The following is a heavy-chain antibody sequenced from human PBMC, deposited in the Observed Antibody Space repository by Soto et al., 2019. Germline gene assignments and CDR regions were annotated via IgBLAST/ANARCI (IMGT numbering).Heavy chain of an antibody. Sequence: ASVKVSCKASGYTFTSYGIIWVRQAPGQGLEWMGWISAYNGNTNYAQKLQGRVTMTTDTSTSTAYMELRSLRSDDTAVYYCARYSPFFGVVNFPYGMDVGGEGTTATVS. CDR2: ISAYNGNT. CDR1: GYTFTSYG. J-gene: IGHJ6*02. CDR3: ARYSPFFGVVNFPYGMDV. V-gene: IGHV1-18*01. D-gene: IGHD3-3*01.